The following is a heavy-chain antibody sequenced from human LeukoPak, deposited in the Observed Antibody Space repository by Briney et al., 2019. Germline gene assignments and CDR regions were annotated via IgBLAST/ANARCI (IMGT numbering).Heavy chain of an antibody. D-gene: IGHD3-10*01. CDR3: ARGDYYGSGSYYPSLNY. V-gene: IGHV4-39*07. J-gene: IGHJ4*02. CDR2: IFYSGST. Sequence: SETLSLTCTVSGGSISTSNYYWGWIRQPPGKGLEWIGNIFYSGSTYYSPSLKSRVTISLDTSRNQFSLKLSSETAADTAVYYCARGDYYGSGSYYPSLNYWGQGTLVTVSS. CDR1: GGSISTSNYY.